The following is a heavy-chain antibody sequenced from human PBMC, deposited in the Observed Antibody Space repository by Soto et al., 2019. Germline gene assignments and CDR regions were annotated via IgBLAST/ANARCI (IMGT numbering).Heavy chain of an antibody. CDR3: AKDLSELV. Sequence: PGGSLRLSCVASVFTFNNFAMSWVRQAPGEGLEWVSTISGSGGNTYYADSVKGRFTISRDNSKNTLFLQMNSLRVEDTAVYYCAKDLSELVWGQGTTVTVSS. V-gene: IGHV3-23*01. J-gene: IGHJ6*02. D-gene: IGHD1-26*01. CDR1: VFTFNNFA. CDR2: ISGSGGNT.